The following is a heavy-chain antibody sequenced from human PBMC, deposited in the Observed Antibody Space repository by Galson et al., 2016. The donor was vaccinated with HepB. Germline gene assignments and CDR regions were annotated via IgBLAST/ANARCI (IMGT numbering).Heavy chain of an antibody. CDR1: RKSFSAES. CDR2: ASHIGV. Sequence: ETLSLTCAVSRKSFSAESWTWIRQPPGKGLEWIGEASHIGVNYNPSLKSRVTISADTSKNQFSLKLTSVTAADTAVYYCARGRRQDIGEVVAATPSSRGFFFDSWGQGSLVTVSS. D-gene: IGHD2-15*01. J-gene: IGHJ4*02. V-gene: IGHV4-34*01. CDR3: ARGRRQDIGEVVAATPSSRGFFFDS.